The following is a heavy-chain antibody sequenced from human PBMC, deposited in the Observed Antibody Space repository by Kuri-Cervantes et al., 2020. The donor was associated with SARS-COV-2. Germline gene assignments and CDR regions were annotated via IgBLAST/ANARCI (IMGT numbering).Heavy chain of an antibody. J-gene: IGHJ6*02. D-gene: IGHD6-19*01. CDR3: ARESHSSGWFQQGMDV. V-gene: IGHV3-43*02. CDR2: ISGDGGST. CDR1: GFTFDDYA. Sequence: GESLKISCAASGFTFDDYAMNWVCQAPGKGLEWVSLISGDGGSTYYADSVKGRFTISRHNSKNTLYLQMNSLRAEDTAVYYCARESHSSGWFQQGMDVWGQGTTVTVSS.